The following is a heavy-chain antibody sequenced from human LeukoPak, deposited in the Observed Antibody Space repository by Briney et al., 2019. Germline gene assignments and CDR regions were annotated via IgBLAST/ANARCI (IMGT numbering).Heavy chain of an antibody. D-gene: IGHD5/OR15-5a*01. CDR2: IYHSGST. Sequence: SETLSLTCSVSGYSISSGYYWGWIRQPPGKGLEWIGSIYHSGSTYYNPSLKSRVTISVDTSKNQFSLKLSSVTAADTAVYYCARAPKAVSTGYYFDYWGQGTLVTVSS. V-gene: IGHV4-38-2*02. CDR1: GYSISSGYY. J-gene: IGHJ4*02. CDR3: ARAPKAVSTGYYFDY.